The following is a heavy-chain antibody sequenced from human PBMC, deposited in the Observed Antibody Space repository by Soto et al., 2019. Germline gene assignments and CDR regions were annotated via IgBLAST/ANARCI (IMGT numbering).Heavy chain of an antibody. CDR1: GYTFAGYY. Sequence: QVQLVQSGAEVKKPGASVQVSCRTSGYTFAGYYIHWIRQAPGQGLEWMGIINPGGGSTSYARNCQGRVTVTRDTSTSTVYMELRSLTSEDTAVYYCARDTNLDLTYHYYGMDVWGQGTTVTVSS. J-gene: IGHJ6*02. CDR3: ARDTNLDLTYHYYGMDV. CDR2: INPGGGST. D-gene: IGHD2-8*01. V-gene: IGHV1-46*01.